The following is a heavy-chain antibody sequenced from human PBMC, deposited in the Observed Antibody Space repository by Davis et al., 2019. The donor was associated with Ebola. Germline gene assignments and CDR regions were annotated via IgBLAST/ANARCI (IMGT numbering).Heavy chain of an antibody. J-gene: IGHJ4*02. V-gene: IGHV3-53*01. CDR1: GFTVSSNY. CDR3: ARGPFSRGRDY. CDR2: IYSGGST. Sequence: GESLKISCAASGFTVSSNYMSWVRQAPGKGLEWVSVIYSGGSTYYADSVKGRFTISRDNSKNTLYLQMNSLRAEDTAVYYCARGPFSRGRDYWGQGTLVTVSS. D-gene: IGHD6-13*01.